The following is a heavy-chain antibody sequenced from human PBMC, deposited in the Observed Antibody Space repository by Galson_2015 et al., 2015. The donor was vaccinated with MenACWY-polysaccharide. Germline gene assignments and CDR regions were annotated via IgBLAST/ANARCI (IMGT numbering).Heavy chain of an antibody. D-gene: IGHD2-2*01. Sequence: SLRLSCAASGFTFSSSWMHWVRQAPGKGLDWVAVISYDATNKYYGDSVEGRFTISRDNSKNTLYLQMNSLRGEDTAVYYCARSYCSRTICYGMDVWGQGTTVTVSS. J-gene: IGHJ6*02. CDR2: ISYDATNK. V-gene: IGHV3-30*03. CDR1: GFTFSSSW. CDR3: ARSYCSRTICYGMDV.